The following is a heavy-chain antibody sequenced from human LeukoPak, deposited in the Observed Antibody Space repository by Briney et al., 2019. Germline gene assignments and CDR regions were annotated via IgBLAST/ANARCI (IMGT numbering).Heavy chain of an antibody. CDR3: ARHFYDSSGTDY. Sequence: SETLSLTCTVSGGSISSSSYYWGWIRQPPGKGLEWIGSIYYSGSTYYNPSLTSRVTISVDTSKNQFSLKLSSVTAADTAVYYCARHFYDSSGTDYWGQGTLVTVSS. CDR1: GGSISSSSYY. D-gene: IGHD3-22*01. J-gene: IGHJ4*02. CDR2: IYYSGST. V-gene: IGHV4-39*01.